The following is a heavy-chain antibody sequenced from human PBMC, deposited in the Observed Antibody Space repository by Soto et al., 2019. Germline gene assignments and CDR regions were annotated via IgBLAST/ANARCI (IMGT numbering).Heavy chain of an antibody. J-gene: IGHJ6*02. V-gene: IGHV4-4*02. CDR2: IYHSGST. CDR1: GGSISSSNW. CDR3: ARANYGSGRAMDV. Sequence: SETLSLTCAVSGGSISSSNWWSWVRQPPGKGLEWIGEIYHSGSTNYNPSLKSRVTISVDKSKNQFSLKLSSVTAADTAVYYCARANYGSGRAMDVWGQGTSVTVSS. D-gene: IGHD3-10*01.